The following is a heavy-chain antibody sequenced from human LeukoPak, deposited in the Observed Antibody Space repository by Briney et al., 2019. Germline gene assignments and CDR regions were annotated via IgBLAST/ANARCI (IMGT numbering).Heavy chain of an antibody. J-gene: IGHJ4*02. CDR3: AKGRNVYSYYDY. Sequence: GRSLRLSCAASGFTFSSYAMSWVRQAPGKGLEWVSVVSGSGGSTYYADSVKGRFTISRDNSKNTLYLQMNSLRAEDTAVYYCAKGRNVYSYYDYWGQGTLVTVSS. V-gene: IGHV3-23*01. D-gene: IGHD5-18*01. CDR1: GFTFSSYA. CDR2: VSGSGGST.